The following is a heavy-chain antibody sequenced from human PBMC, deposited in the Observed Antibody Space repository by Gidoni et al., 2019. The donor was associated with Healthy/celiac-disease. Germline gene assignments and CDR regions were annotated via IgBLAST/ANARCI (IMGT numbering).Heavy chain of an antibody. V-gene: IGHV3-74*01. Sequence: EVQLVESVGGLVQPGGSLRLSCAASGFTFSSYWLHWVRQAPGKGRVWVARINRDGSSTSYAESVKGRFTISRDNAKNTLYLQMNSLRAEDTAVYYCARGVGWFDPWGQGTLVTVSS. D-gene: IGHD1-26*01. CDR2: INRDGSST. CDR3: ARGVGWFDP. CDR1: GFTFSSYW. J-gene: IGHJ5*02.